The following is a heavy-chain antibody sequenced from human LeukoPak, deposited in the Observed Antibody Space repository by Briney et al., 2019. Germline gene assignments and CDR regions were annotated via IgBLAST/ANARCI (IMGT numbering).Heavy chain of an antibody. CDR1: GFTVSSYS. CDR3: ARMVSMPRLYYDSSGFDY. Sequence: PGGSLRLSCAASGFTVSSYSMNWVRQAPGKGLEWVSSISSSSSYIYYADSVKGRFTISRDNAKNSLYLQTNSLRAEDTAVYYCARMVSMPRLYYDSSGFDYWGQGTLVTVSS. CDR2: ISSSSSYI. J-gene: IGHJ4*02. D-gene: IGHD3-22*01. V-gene: IGHV3-21*01.